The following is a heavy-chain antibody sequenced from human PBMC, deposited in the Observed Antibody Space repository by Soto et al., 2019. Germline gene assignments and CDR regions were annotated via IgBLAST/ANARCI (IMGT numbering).Heavy chain of an antibody. CDR2: ISASTRNT. V-gene: IGHV1-18*01. CDR1: GYTFSDYA. CDR3: VRCYCRVGSCYACWHFDL. Sequence: QVQLVQSGGEVKKPGASVKVSCQASGYTFSDYAISWVRQAPGQGLEWMGWISASTRNTDQAQNFQGRVIINLDKSTNTAYMELRSLRSDDTAVYYCVRCYCRVGSCYACWHFDLWGRGTLVTVSS. J-gene: IGHJ2*01. D-gene: IGHD2-15*01.